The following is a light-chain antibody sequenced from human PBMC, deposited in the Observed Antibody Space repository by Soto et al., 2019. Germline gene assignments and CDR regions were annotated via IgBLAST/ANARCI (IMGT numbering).Light chain of an antibody. V-gene: IGKV3-20*01. CDR3: QHYGSSTT. Sequence: EIVLTQSPGTLSLSPGESATLSCRASQSVSSSQLTWYKQKPGQAPKLLIYGASSRATDLPDRFSGGGSGTDFPLTISRLEPEYFAVYYCQHYGSSTTFGQGTKLDIK. CDR1: QSVSSSQ. CDR2: GAS. J-gene: IGKJ2*01.